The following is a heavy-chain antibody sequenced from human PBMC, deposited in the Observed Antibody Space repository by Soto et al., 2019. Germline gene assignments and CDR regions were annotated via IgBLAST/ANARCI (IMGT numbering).Heavy chain of an antibody. CDR1: GGSISSGGYY. CDR2: IYYSGST. Sequence: PSETLSLTCTVSGGSISSGGYYWSWIRQHPGKGLEWIGYIYYSGSTYYNPSLKSRVTISVDTSKNQFSLKLSSATAADTAVYYCARSGGSLSPFDPWGQGTLVTVSS. CDR3: ARSGGSLSPFDP. D-gene: IGHD1-26*01. V-gene: IGHV4-31*03. J-gene: IGHJ5*02.